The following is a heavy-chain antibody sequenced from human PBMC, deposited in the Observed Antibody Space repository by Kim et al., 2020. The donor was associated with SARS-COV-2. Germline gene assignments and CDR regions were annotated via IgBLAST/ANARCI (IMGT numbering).Heavy chain of an antibody. D-gene: IGHD3-22*01. Sequence: SETLSLTCTVSGGSISSYYWSWIRQPPGKGLEWIGYIYDSGSTNYNPSLKSRVTISVDTSKNQFSLRLSSLTAADTAVYYCAQVHSSGYYYCFDPWGQGT. CDR3: AQVHSSGYYYCFDP. CDR2: IYDSGST. CDR1: GGSISSYY. V-gene: IGHV4-59*01. J-gene: IGHJ5*02.